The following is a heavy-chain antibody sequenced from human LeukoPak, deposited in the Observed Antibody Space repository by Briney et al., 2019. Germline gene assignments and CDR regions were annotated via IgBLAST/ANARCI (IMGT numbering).Heavy chain of an antibody. V-gene: IGHV3-53*01. CDR1: GFTVGTNS. Sequence: GGSLRLSCAASGFTVGTNSMSWVRQSPGKGLEWFSVIYSGGSTYYADSVNGRFTISRDNSRNTLLLQMNSLRAEDTALYYCASAREYCGSAECYEYFQHWGQGTLVTVSS. D-gene: IGHD2-21*01. CDR2: IYSGGST. CDR3: ASAREYCGSAECYEYFQH. J-gene: IGHJ1*01.